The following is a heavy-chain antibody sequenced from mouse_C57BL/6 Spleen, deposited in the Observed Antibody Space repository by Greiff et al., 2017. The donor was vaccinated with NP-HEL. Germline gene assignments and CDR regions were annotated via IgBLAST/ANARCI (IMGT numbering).Heavy chain of an antibody. Sequence: EVQLVESGGGLVKPGGSLKLSCAASGFTFSDYGMHWVRQAPEKGLEWVAYISSGSSTIYYADTVKGRFTISRDNAKNTLFLQMTSLRSEDTAMYYCARSLSYDGYFDVWGTGTTVTVSS. CDR1: GFTFSDYG. D-gene: IGHD2-12*01. CDR2: ISSGSSTI. J-gene: IGHJ1*03. V-gene: IGHV5-17*01. CDR3: ARSLSYDGYFDV.